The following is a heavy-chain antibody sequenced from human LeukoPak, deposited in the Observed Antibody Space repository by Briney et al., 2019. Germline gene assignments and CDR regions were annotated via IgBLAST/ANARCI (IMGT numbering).Heavy chain of an antibody. D-gene: IGHD6-6*01. CDR2: ISSSSSTI. CDR1: GFTFSSYS. Sequence: PGGSLRLSCAASGFTFSSYSMNWVRQAPGKGLEWVSYISSSSSTIYYADSVKGRFTISRDNAKNSLYLQMNSLRDEDTAVYYCAREYSSSSHYYYGMDVWGQGTTVTVSS. V-gene: IGHV3-48*02. CDR3: AREYSSSSHYYYGMDV. J-gene: IGHJ6*02.